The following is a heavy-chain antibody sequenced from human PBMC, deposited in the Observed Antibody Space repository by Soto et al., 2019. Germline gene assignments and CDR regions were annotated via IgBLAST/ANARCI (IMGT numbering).Heavy chain of an antibody. D-gene: IGHD3-10*01. J-gene: IGHJ4*02. CDR3: ARGERFGELLTTHYFDY. V-gene: IGHV4-34*01. CDR2: INHSGST. Sequence: ASETLSLTCAVYGGSFSGYYWSWIRQPPGKGLEWIGEINHSGSTNYNPSLKSRVTISVDTSKNQFSLKLSSVTAADTAVYYCARGERFGELLTTHYFDYWGQGTLVTVSS. CDR1: GGSFSGYY.